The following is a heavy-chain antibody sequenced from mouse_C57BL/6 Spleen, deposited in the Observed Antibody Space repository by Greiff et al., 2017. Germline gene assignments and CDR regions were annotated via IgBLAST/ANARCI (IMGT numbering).Heavy chain of an antibody. Sequence: EVKLQESGPGLAKPSQTLSLTCSVTGYSITSDYWNWIRKFPGNKLEYMGYISYSGSTYYNPSLKSRISITRDTSKNQYYLQLNPVTTEDTATYYCARALTVVAPYWYFDVWGTGTTVTVSS. J-gene: IGHJ1*03. V-gene: IGHV3-8*01. CDR3: ARALTVVAPYWYFDV. D-gene: IGHD1-1*01. CDR1: GYSITSDY. CDR2: ISYSGST.